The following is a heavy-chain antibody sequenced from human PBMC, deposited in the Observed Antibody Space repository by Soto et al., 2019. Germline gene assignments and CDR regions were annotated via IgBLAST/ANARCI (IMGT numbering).Heavy chain of an antibody. Sequence: SEPLSLTSPGSGVSIRSCGYDWIWIRQHPRKGLEWIVYIYYSGSTSYNPSLKSRVTISVDTSKNQFSLKLSSVTAADTAVYYCAREGYDSSGYYLWYAFDIWGQGTMVTASS. V-gene: IGHV4-31*03. D-gene: IGHD3-22*01. CDR3: AREGYDSSGYYLWYAFDI. CDR2: IYYSGST. J-gene: IGHJ3*02. CDR1: GVSIRSCGYD.